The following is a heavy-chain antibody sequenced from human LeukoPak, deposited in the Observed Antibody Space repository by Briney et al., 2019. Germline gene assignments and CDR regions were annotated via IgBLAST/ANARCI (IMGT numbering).Heavy chain of an antibody. D-gene: IGHD3-22*01. CDR1: GFTFSSYW. CDR3: ARGGYADY. V-gene: IGHV3-53*04. Sequence: GSLRLSCAASGFTFSSYWMHWVRQAPGKGLEWVSVIYSGGSTYYADSVKGRFTISRHNSKNTLYLQMNSLRAEDTAVYYCARGGYADYWGQGTLVTVSS. J-gene: IGHJ4*02. CDR2: IYSGGST.